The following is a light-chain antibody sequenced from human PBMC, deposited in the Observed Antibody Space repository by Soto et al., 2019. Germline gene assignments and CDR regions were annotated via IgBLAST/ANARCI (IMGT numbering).Light chain of an antibody. CDR3: QQYGSSPPYT. Sequence: EIGLKQSPGIMSLSPGERATLSCGASQSVSSSCLAWYQQKPGQAPRLLIYGASNRATGIPDRFSASGSKTNFTLTISRLEPEDFAVYYCQQYGSSPPYTFGQGTKLEIK. CDR2: GAS. CDR1: QSVSSSC. J-gene: IGKJ2*01. V-gene: IGKV3-20*01.